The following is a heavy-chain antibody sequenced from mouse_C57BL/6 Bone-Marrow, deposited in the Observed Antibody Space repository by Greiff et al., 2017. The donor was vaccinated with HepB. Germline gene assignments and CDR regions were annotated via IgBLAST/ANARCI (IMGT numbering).Heavy chain of an antibody. Sequence: QVQLQQPGAELVRPGTSVKLSCKASGYTFTSYWMHWVKQRPGQGLEWIGVIDPSDSYTNYNQKFKGKATLTVDTSSSTAYMQLSSLTSEDSAVYYCAREGGKRFAYSGQVTLFTVSA. J-gene: IGHJ3*01. CDR3: AREGGKRFAY. CDR1: GYTFTSYW. CDR2: IDPSDSYT. V-gene: IGHV1-59*01.